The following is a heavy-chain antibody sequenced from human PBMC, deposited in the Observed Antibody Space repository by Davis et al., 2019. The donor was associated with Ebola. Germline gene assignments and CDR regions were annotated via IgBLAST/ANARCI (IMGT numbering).Heavy chain of an antibody. Sequence: SLKISCAASGFTFDDYAMHWVRQAPGKGLEWVSGISWNSGSIGYADSVKGRFTISRDNAKNTLYLQMNSLRAEDTAVYYCARETVHWGQGTLVTVSS. CDR1: GFTFDDYA. J-gene: IGHJ4*02. CDR2: ISWNSGSI. D-gene: IGHD4-11*01. V-gene: IGHV3-9*01. CDR3: ARETVH.